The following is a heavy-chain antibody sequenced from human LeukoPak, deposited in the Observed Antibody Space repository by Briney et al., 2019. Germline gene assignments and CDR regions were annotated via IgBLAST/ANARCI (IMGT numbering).Heavy chain of an antibody. CDR2: ISGGGDNT. CDR1: GFTFSTYA. Sequence: GGSLRLSCAASGFTFSTYAMGWVRQVPGKGLEWVSAISGGGDNTYYADSVKGRFTISSDNSKNTLYLQMNSLRAEDTAVYYCAKKSGYYDSSGYYYPGGFQHWGQGTLVIVSS. J-gene: IGHJ1*01. V-gene: IGHV3-23*01. D-gene: IGHD3-22*01. CDR3: AKKSGYYDSSGYYYPGGFQH.